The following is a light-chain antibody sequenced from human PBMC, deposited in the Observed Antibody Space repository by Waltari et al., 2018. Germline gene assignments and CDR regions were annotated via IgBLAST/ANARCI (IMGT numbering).Light chain of an antibody. CDR2: EVT. CDR3: SSYTNINTLMV. Sequence: QSALTQPASVSGSPGQSITISCTGSSSDIGRYNYVSWYQQHPGQAPKPIISEVTNLPSGVSDRFSGSRPGNTASLTISGLQAEDEADYSCSSYTNINTLMVFGGGTHLTVL. V-gene: IGLV2-14*01. J-gene: IGLJ3*02. CDR1: SSDIGRYNY.